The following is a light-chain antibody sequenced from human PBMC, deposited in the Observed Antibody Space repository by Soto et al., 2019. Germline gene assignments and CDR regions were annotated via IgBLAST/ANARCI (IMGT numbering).Light chain of an antibody. CDR2: WAS. J-gene: IGKJ3*01. CDR3: QQYYTTPFT. CDR1: QSVLYSSNNKNY. Sequence: DIVMTQSPDSLAVSLGERATINCKSNQSVLYSSNNKNYLAWYQQKPGQPPKLLIYWASTRESGVPDRFSGSWSGTDFTLTISSLQAEDVAVYYCQQYYTTPFTFGPGTKVDIK. V-gene: IGKV4-1*01.